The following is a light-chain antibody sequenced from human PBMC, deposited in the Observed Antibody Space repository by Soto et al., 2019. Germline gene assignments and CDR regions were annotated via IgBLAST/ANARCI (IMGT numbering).Light chain of an antibody. Sequence: DIQMTQSPSSLSASVGDRVTITCRASQGIGNDLGWYQQKPGKAPKRLIYAASSLQSGVPSRFSGSGSGTKFTLTISSLQPEDFATYFCLQHNSYPLTFGGGTKVEIK. V-gene: IGKV1-17*01. CDR1: QGIGND. J-gene: IGKJ4*01. CDR2: AAS. CDR3: LQHNSYPLT.